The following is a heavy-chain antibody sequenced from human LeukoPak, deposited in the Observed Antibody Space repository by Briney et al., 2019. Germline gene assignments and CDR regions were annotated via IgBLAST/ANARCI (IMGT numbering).Heavy chain of an antibody. CDR1: GYTFTKYV. CDR3: ARDDCGDTCYPGGY. CDR2: INAGNGDT. V-gene: IGHV1-3*01. Sequence: HRASVKVSCKASGYTFTKYVVHWIRQAPGQRPEWVGWINAGNGDTKYSQNFQGRVTITRDTSASTTYMELSSLTSEDTALYYCARDDCGDTCYPGGYWGQGTLVTVSS. J-gene: IGHJ4*02. D-gene: IGHD2-2*01.